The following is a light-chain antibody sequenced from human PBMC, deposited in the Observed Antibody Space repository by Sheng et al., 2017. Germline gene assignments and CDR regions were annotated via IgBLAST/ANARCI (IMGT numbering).Light chain of an antibody. J-gene: IGKJ2*01. V-gene: IGKV1-39*01. CDR3: QQYYSTPPYT. Sequence: IQLTQSPSSLSASVGDRVTITCRASQSISTYLNWYQQKPGKAPKLLISAASSLQSGVPSRFSGSGSGTAFTLTINNVQAEDVAVYYCQQYYSTPPYTFGQGTKLEIK. CDR2: AAS. CDR1: QSISTY.